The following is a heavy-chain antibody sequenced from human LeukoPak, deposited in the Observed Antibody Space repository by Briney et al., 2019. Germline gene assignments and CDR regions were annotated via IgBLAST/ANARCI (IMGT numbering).Heavy chain of an antibody. CDR2: INPSGGST. D-gene: IGHD2-8*01. CDR3: AREDVVLVDAVRYYYYGMDV. Sequence: ASVKVSCKASGYNFISYYMHWVRQAPGQGLEWMGIINPSGGSTSYAQKFQDRVTMTRDTPTSTVYMELSSLKSEDTAVYYCAREDVVLVDAVRYYYYGMDVWGQGATVTVSS. CDR1: GYNFISYY. V-gene: IGHV1-46*01. J-gene: IGHJ6*02.